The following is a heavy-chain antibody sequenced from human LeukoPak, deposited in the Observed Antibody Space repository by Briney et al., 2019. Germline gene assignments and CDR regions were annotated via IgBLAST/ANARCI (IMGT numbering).Heavy chain of an antibody. J-gene: IGHJ3*02. Sequence: PGGSLRLSCAASGFTVSSNYMSWVRQAPGKELEWVAYIQYDGSNQQYADSVKGRFSISRDSSKNILYLQMNSLRAEDTAVYYCAKVAYSSSWYDAFDIWGQGTMVTVSS. V-gene: IGHV3-30*02. CDR2: IQYDGSNQ. CDR3: AKVAYSSSWYDAFDI. CDR1: GFTVSSNY. D-gene: IGHD6-13*01.